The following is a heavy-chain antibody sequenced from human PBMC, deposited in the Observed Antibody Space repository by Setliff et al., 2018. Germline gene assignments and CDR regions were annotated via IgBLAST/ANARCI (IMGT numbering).Heavy chain of an antibody. CDR2: IEWNDEK. CDR1: GFSLNTGGMS. CDR3: ARIHPWNTYARNAFEI. V-gene: IGHV2-70*17. J-gene: IGHJ3*02. Sequence: SGPTLVNPTQTLTLTCTYSGFSLNTGGMSLSWIRQPPGKALEWLARIEWNDEKFYSTSLKTRVTISKDPFKNQVVLTMINLDPLDTATYYCARIHPWNTYARNAFEIWGQGAKVTVSS. D-gene: IGHD2-2*01.